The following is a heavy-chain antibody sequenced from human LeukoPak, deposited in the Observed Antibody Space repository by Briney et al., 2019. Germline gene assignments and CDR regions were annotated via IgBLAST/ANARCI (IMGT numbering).Heavy chain of an antibody. CDR2: ISYIGST. D-gene: IGHD4-17*01. CDR3: ARDPTTVTKGLDI. V-gene: IGHV4-59*11. J-gene: IGHJ3*02. CDR1: GGSFSSHY. Sequence: PSETLSLTWTVSGGSFSSHYWSWIRQPPGKGLEWIGYISYIGSTTYNPSVKSRVTISVDTSKNQFSLKLSSVTAADTAVYYCARDPTTVTKGLDIWGQGTMVTVSS.